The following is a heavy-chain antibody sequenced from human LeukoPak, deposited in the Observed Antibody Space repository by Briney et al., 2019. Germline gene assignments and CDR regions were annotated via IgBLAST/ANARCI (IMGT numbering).Heavy chain of an antibody. V-gene: IGHV6-1*01. D-gene: IGHD3-22*01. CDR1: GDSVSSNSAA. J-gene: IGHJ5*02. CDR3: ARYYYDSSGYSRNWFDP. Sequence: SQTLSLTCAISGDSVSSNSAAWNWIRQSPSRGLEWLGRTYYRSKWYNDYAVSVKSRITINPDTSKNQFSLKLSSVTAADTAVYYCARYYYDSSGYSRNWFDPWGQGTLVTVSS. CDR2: TYYRSKWYN.